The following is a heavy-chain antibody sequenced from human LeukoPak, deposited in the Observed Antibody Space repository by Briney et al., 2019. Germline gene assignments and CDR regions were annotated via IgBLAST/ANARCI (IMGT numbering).Heavy chain of an antibody. D-gene: IGHD2-8*01. V-gene: IGHV4-34*01. CDR3: ASRPWSY. J-gene: IGHJ4*02. Sequence: PSETLSLTCAVYGGSFSGYYWSWIRQPPGKGLEWIGEINHSGSTNYNPSLKSRVTISVDTSKNQFSLKLSSVTAADTAVYHCASRPWSYWGQGTLVTVSS. CDR2: INHSGST. CDR1: GGSFSGYY.